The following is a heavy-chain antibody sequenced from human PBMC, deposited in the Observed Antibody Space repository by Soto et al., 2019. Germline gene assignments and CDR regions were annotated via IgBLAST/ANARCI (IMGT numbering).Heavy chain of an antibody. CDR1: GFTFSNAW. D-gene: IGHD2-2*01. J-gene: IGHJ6*03. Sequence: GGSLRLSCAASGFTFSNAWMSWVRQAPGKGLEWVGRIKSKTDGGTTDYAAPVKGRFTISRDDSKNTLYLQMNSLKTEDTAVYYCTTVGYCSSTSCYGPYYYYYYMDVWGKGTTVTVSS. V-gene: IGHV3-15*01. CDR2: IKSKTDGGTT. CDR3: TTVGYCSSTSCYGPYYYYYYMDV.